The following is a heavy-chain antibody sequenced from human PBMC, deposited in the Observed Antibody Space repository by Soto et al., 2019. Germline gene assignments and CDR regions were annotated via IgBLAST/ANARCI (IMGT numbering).Heavy chain of an antibody. CDR1: GGSIGSGDCY. Sequence: SXTLSLSCTVSGGSIGSGDCYWSWIRQPPGKGLEWIGYIYYSGSTYYNPSLKSRVTISVDTSKNQFSLKLSSVTAADTAVYYCARVRRRGYYYFDYWGQGTLVTVSS. J-gene: IGHJ4*02. CDR3: ARVRRRGYYYFDY. CDR2: IYYSGST. D-gene: IGHD3-22*01. V-gene: IGHV4-30-4*01.